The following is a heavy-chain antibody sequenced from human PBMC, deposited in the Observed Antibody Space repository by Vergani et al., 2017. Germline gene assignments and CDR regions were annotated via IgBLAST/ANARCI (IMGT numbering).Heavy chain of an antibody. J-gene: IGHJ3*02. V-gene: IGHV4-4*07. CDR3: ATRSTGLLWFGETVYAFDI. CDR1: GGSISSYY. D-gene: IGHD3-10*01. CDR2: IYTRGST. Sequence: QVQLQESGPGLVKPSETLSLTCTVSGGSISSYYWSWIRQPAGKGLEWLGRIYTRGSTNYNPSLKSRVTMSVDTSKNHFSLKLSSVTAADTAVYYCATRSTGLLWFGETVYAFDIWGQGTMVTVSS.